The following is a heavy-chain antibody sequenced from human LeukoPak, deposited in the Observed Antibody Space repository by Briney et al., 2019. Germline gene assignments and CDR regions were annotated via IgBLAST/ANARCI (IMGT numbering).Heavy chain of an antibody. D-gene: IGHD3-3*01. CDR1: GGTFTSYA. Sequence: ASVKVSCKASGGTFTSYAISWVRQAPGQGLEWMGGIIPNFGTANYAQKFQGRVTITTDESTSTAYMELSSLRSEDTAVYYCARSRALLRFLEWLYTHDYYYYYMDVWGKGTMVTVSS. J-gene: IGHJ6*03. CDR2: IIPNFGTA. V-gene: IGHV1-69*05. CDR3: ARSRALLRFLEWLYTHDYYYYYMDV.